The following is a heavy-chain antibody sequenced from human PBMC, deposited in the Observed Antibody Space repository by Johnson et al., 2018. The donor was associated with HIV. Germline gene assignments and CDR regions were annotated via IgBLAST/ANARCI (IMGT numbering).Heavy chain of an antibody. Sequence: EMQLVESGGGVVRPGRSLRLPCAASGLTFSDSALHWVRQAPEKGLEWVGRIRSKPYSSATAYAASVTGRFTISRDDSKNMTYLQMNSLKTEDTAVYYCTRTDDAYHYDTFGYIDAFDIWGQGTMVTVSS. J-gene: IGHJ3*02. CDR3: TRTDDAYHYDTFGYIDAFDI. D-gene: IGHD3-22*01. CDR2: IRSKPYSSAT. V-gene: IGHV3-73*01. CDR1: GLTFSDSA.